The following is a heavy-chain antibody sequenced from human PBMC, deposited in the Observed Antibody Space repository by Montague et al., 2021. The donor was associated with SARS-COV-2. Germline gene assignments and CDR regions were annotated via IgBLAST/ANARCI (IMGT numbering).Heavy chain of an antibody. D-gene: IGHD3-22*01. CDR1: GFTFSSYA. Sequence: SLRLSCAASGFTFSSYAMSWVRQAPGKGLEWVSGISASGGSTYYADSVKGRFTISRDNSKNTLYLQMNSLRAEDTAVYYCAKGGELINMLGVVITLADFDYWGQGTLVTVSS. CDR2: ISASGGST. V-gene: IGHV3-23*01. CDR3: AKGGELINMLGVVITLADFDY. J-gene: IGHJ4*02.